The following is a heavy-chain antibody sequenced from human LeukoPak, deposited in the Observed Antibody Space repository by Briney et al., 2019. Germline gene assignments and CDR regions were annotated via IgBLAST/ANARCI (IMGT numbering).Heavy chain of an antibody. CDR1: GFTFSRYT. Sequence: GGSLRLSCAASGFTFSRYTMNWVRQAPGKGLEWVSSISGSSTYIYYADSVKGRFTISRDNAKNSLFLQMNGLRAEDTAVYYCAKDGTRGTRFGKIPHYFDYWGQGTLVTVSS. CDR2: ISGSSTYI. J-gene: IGHJ4*02. CDR3: AKDGTRGTRFGKIPHYFDY. V-gene: IGHV3-21*01. D-gene: IGHD3-10*01.